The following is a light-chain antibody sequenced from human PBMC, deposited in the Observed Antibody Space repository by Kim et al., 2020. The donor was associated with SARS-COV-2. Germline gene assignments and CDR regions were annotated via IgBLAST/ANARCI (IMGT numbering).Light chain of an antibody. CDR2: DNN. CDR3: GTWDASLGGLV. Sequence: GQKITIPCSRSSSNIGNNYVSWYQQLPGTAPKLLIYDNNKRPSGIPDRFSGSKSGTSAALGITGLQTGDEADFYCGTWDASLGGLVFGGGTQLTVL. V-gene: IGLV1-51*01. CDR1: SSNIGNNY. J-gene: IGLJ2*01.